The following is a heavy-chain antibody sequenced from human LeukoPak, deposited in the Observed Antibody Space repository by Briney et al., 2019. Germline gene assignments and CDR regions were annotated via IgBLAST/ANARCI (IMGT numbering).Heavy chain of an antibody. CDR2: IKHDGSEK. D-gene: IGHD4-23*01. V-gene: IGHV3-7*01. J-gene: IGHJ4*02. Sequence: GRSLRLSCAASGFIFRNFWMSWVRQAPGKGLEWVANIKHDGSEKEYVDSVKGRFTISRDNGKNSLLLQMNNLRVEDTAIYYCARAEYGSNSEYAYWGQGTLVTVSS. CDR1: GFIFRNFW. CDR3: ARAEYGSNSEYAY.